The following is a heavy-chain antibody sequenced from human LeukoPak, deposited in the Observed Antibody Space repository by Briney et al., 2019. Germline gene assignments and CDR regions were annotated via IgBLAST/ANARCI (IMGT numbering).Heavy chain of an antibody. Sequence: SVKFSCKASGGTFSSYAISWVRQAPGQGLEWMGRIIPILGIANYAQKFQGRVTITADKSTSTAYMELSSLRSEDTAVYYCARDLVAAAGSRRGSFDYWGQGTLVTVSS. CDR1: GGTFSSYA. D-gene: IGHD6-13*01. CDR3: ARDLVAAAGSRRGSFDY. J-gene: IGHJ4*02. CDR2: IIPILGIA. V-gene: IGHV1-69*04.